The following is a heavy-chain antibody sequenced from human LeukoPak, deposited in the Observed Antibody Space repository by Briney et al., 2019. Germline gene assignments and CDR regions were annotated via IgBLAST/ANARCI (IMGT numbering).Heavy chain of an antibody. CDR2: FDPEDGET. J-gene: IGHJ4*02. D-gene: IGHD3-10*01. CDR1: GYTLTELS. Sequence: ASVKVSCKVSGYTLTELSMHRVRQAPGKGLEWMGGFDPEDGETIYAQKFQGRVTMTEDTSTDTAYMELSSLRSEDTAVYYCATLDGSGSYRAFDYWGQGTLVTVSS. CDR3: ATLDGSGSYRAFDY. V-gene: IGHV1-24*01.